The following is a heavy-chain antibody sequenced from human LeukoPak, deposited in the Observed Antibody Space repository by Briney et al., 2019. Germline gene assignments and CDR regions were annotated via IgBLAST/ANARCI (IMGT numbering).Heavy chain of an antibody. CDR3: ARAIKYYYDSSRSYAFYFDY. CDR2: MNPNSANT. D-gene: IGHD3-22*01. Sequence: GASVKVSCKASGYTFTSYDINWVRQATGQGLEWMGWMNPNSANTGYAQKFQGRVTMARNTSVSSAYMELSSLRSEDTAVYYCARAIKYYYDSSRSYAFYFDYWGQGTLVTVSS. CDR1: GYTFTSYD. J-gene: IGHJ4*02. V-gene: IGHV1-8*01.